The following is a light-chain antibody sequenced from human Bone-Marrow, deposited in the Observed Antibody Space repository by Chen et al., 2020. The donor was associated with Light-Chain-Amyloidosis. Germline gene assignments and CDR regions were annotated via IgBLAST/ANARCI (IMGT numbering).Light chain of an antibody. Sequence: QSALTQPASLSGSPGQSITISCTGTSSDVGGYNYVSWYQQHPGKAPKLMIYDVINRPSGVSNRFSGSKSGNTASLTISGLQAEDEADYYCSSYTSSSTLYVFGTGTKVTVL. CDR3: SSYTSSSTLYV. CDR1: SSDVGGYNY. J-gene: IGLJ1*01. CDR2: DVI. V-gene: IGLV2-14*01.